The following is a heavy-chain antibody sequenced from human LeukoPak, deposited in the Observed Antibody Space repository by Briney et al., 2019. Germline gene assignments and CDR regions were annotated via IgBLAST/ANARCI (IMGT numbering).Heavy chain of an antibody. CDR3: ARDPMYYYDSSSYPGGALDY. CDR1: GFTFSDYY. D-gene: IGHD3-22*01. J-gene: IGHJ4*02. Sequence: GGSLRLSCAASGFTFSDYYMSWIRQAPGKGLEWVSYISSSSRYTNYADSVKGRFTISRDNAKNSLYLQMNSLRAEDTAVYYCARDPMYYYDSSSYPGGALDYWGQGTLVTVSS. CDR2: ISSSSRYT. V-gene: IGHV3-11*05.